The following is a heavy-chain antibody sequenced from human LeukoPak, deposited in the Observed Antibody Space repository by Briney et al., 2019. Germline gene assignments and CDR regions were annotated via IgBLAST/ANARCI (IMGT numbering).Heavy chain of an antibody. CDR2: IGIRGDT. CDR3: ARGGIQVFGIDEFDY. V-gene: IGHV3-13*01. CDR1: GFTFIDYH. D-gene: IGHD5-18*01. J-gene: IGHJ4*02. Sequence: GGSLRLSCAASGFTFIDYHMLWARQAIGKGLEWVSAIGIRGDTHYSGSVKGRFTISRENAESSLYLQMNSLRAEDTAVYYCARGGIQVFGIDEFDYWGQGTLVTVSS.